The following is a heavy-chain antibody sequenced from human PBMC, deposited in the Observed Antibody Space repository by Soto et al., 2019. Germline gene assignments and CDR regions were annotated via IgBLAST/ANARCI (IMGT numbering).Heavy chain of an antibody. CDR2: INPNSGGT. CDR3: ARDRGPGQQWDAFDI. D-gene: IGHD6-19*01. J-gene: IGHJ3*02. CDR1: GYTFTGYY. V-gene: IGHV1-2*04. Sequence: ASVKVSCKASGYTFTGYYMHWVRQAPGQGLEWMGWINPNSGGTNYAQKFQGWVTMTRDTSISTAYMELSRLRSDDTAVYYCARDRGPGQQWDAFDIWGQGTMVTVSS.